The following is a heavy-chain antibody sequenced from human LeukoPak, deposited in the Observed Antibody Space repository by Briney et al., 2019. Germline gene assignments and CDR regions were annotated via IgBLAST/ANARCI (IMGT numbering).Heavy chain of an antibody. J-gene: IGHJ4*02. CDR3: ARGGGDYDSSGYFDY. Sequence: PGGSLRLSCAASGFTVSSNYMSWVRQAPGKGLEWVSVIYSGGSTYYADSVKGRFTISRDNSKNTLYLQMNSLRAEDTAVYYCARGGGDYDSSGYFDYWGQGTLVTVSP. CDR2: IYSGGST. V-gene: IGHV3-53*01. CDR1: GFTVSSNY. D-gene: IGHD3-22*01.